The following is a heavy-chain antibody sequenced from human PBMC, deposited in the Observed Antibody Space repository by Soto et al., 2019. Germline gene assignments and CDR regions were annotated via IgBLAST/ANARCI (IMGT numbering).Heavy chain of an antibody. D-gene: IGHD5-18*01. CDR3: VSDRGYGHASVPYS. CDR2: ISYDGGLQ. Sequence: QAHLVESGGGVVQPGRSLRLSCAASGFTFTSYGMHWVRRAPGPRLGWVAVISYDGGLQHYADSVKGRFTISRDNSKNMVLLQMNSLRAEDTAVYYCVSDRGYGHASVPYSWGQGTLVSVSS. J-gene: IGHJ4*02. V-gene: IGHV3-30*03. CDR1: GFTFTSYG.